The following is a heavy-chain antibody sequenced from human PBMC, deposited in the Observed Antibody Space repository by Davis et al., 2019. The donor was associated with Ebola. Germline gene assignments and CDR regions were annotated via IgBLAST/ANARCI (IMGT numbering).Heavy chain of an antibody. CDR2: IKSKTDGGTT. D-gene: IGHD4-17*01. CDR1: GFTFSNAW. Sequence: GGSLRLSCAASGFTFSNAWMNWVRQAPGKGLEWVGRIKSKTDGGTTDYAAPVKGRFTISRDDSKNTLYLQMNSLRAEDTAVYYCARDPSHDYGDYVGGWFDPWGQGTLVTVSS. J-gene: IGHJ5*02. CDR3: ARDPSHDYGDYVGGWFDP. V-gene: IGHV3-15*07.